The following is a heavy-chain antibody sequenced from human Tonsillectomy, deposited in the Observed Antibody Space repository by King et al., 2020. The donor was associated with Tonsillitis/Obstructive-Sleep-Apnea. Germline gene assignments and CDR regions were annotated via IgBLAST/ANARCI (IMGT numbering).Heavy chain of an antibody. CDR3: ARGAPCSRVDYGSWFDP. J-gene: IGHJ5*02. D-gene: IGHD2-15*01. CDR2: VNPSGGST. V-gene: IGHV1-46*01. Sequence: QLVQSGAEVKKPGASVKVSCKASGYTFTTYFMHWVRQAPGQGLEWMGIVNPSGGSTIYAQKFQGRVTMTRVTSTSTVYMELSSLRAEDTALYYRARGAPCSRVDYGSWFDPWGQGTLVTVSS. CDR1: GYTFTTYF.